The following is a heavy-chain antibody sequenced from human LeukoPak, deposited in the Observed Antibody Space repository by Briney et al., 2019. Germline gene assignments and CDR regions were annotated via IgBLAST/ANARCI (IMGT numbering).Heavy chain of an antibody. CDR2: IYYSGST. D-gene: IGHD5-18*01. Sequence: PSETLSLTCTVSGGSISSSSYYWGWIRQPPGKGLEWIGSIYYSGSTYYNPSLKSRVTISVDTSKNQFSLKLSSVTAADTAVYYCARHGNSYGLYYFDYWGQGTLVTVSS. V-gene: IGHV4-39*01. CDR3: ARHGNSYGLYYFDY. J-gene: IGHJ4*02. CDR1: GGSISSSSYY.